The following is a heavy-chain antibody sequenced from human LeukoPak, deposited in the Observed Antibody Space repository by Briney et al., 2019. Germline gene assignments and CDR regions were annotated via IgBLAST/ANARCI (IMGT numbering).Heavy chain of an antibody. Sequence: SVKVSCKASGGTFSSYAISWVRQAPGQGLEWMGRIIPILGIANYAQKFQGRVTITADKSASTAYMELSSLRSEDTAVYYCARGLGGCSSTSCSRGPFDYWGQGTLVTVSS. CDR2: IIPILGIA. V-gene: IGHV1-69*04. CDR3: ARGLGGCSSTSCSRGPFDY. J-gene: IGHJ4*02. D-gene: IGHD2-2*01. CDR1: GGTFSSYA.